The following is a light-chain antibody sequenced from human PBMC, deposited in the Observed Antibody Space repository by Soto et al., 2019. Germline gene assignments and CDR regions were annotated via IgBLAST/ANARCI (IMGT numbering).Light chain of an antibody. J-gene: IGLJ2*01. V-gene: IGLV1-44*01. CDR1: SSNIGSHT. Sequence: QSVLTQPPSASGTPGQTIALSCSGGSSNIGSHTVNWYQQLPGTAPRLLIYSNTQRPSGVPDRFSGSKSGTSASLAISGLQSEYEGDYYCAAWDDSRNGVVFGGGTKLTVL. CDR2: SNT. CDR3: AAWDDSRNGVV.